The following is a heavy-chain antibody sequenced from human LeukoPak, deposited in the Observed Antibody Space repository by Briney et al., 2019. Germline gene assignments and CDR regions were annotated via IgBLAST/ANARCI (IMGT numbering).Heavy chain of an antibody. Sequence: GASVKVSCKASGYTFTNYGISWVRQAPGQGLEWMGWISAYNGNINYAQKLQGRVTMTTDTSTSTAYMELRSLRSDDTAVYYCARIGSIAAAGFNWFDPWGQGTLVTVSS. V-gene: IGHV1-18*01. D-gene: IGHD6-13*01. J-gene: IGHJ5*02. CDR1: GYTFTNYG. CDR3: ARIGSIAAAGFNWFDP. CDR2: ISAYNGNI.